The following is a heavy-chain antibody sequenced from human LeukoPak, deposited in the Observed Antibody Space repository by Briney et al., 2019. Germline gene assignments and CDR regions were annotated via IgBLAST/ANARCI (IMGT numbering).Heavy chain of an antibody. Sequence: SETLSLTCTVSGGSISSSSYYWGWIRQPPGKGLEWIGSNYYSGSTYYNPSLKSRVTISVDTSKNQFSLKLSSVTAADTAVYSCARDRSGYSSSWAWFVPWGQGTLVTVSS. CDR3: ARDRSGYSSSWAWFVP. J-gene: IGHJ5*02. CDR2: NYYSGST. V-gene: IGHV4-39*07. D-gene: IGHD6-13*01. CDR1: GGSISSSSYY.